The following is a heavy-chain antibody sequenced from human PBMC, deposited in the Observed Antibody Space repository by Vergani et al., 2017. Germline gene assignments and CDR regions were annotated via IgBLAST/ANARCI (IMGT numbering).Heavy chain of an antibody. J-gene: IGHJ4*02. Sequence: QLQLQESGPGLVKPSETLSLTCTVSGGSISSSSYYWGWIRQPPGKGLEWIGSIYYSGSTYYNPSLKSRVTISVDTSKNPFYLKLSSVPAADTAVYYCARLSGSYCFDYWGQGTLVTVSS. CDR3: ARLSGSYCFDY. V-gene: IGHV4-39*07. D-gene: IGHD1-26*01. CDR1: GGSISSSSYY. CDR2: IYYSGST.